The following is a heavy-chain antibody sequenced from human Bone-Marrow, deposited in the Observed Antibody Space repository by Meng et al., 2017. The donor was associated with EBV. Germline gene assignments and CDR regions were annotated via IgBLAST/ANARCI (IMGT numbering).Heavy chain of an antibody. Sequence: VALVQCGAEVTKPGSSGKVSGKTSGGTFRSDAVSWVRQAPGQGLEWMGGLIPMSDAPYYAQKFQDRVTITADESTSTHYMDLSGLRSEDTAVYYCASESGRGFTPDYWGQGTLVTVSS. J-gene: IGHJ4*02. V-gene: IGHV1-69*01. CDR1: GGTFRSDA. D-gene: IGHD3-10*01. CDR2: LIPMSDAP. CDR3: ASESGRGFTPDY.